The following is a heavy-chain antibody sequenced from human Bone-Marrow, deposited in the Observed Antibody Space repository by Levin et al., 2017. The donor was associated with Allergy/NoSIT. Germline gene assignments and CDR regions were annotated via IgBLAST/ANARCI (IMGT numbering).Heavy chain of an antibody. CDR3: ARESAAGGAMGRF. CDR1: GGTLSTYT. J-gene: IGHJ4*02. V-gene: IGHV1-69*08. D-gene: IGHD6-25*01. CDR2: ITPIVGNP. Sequence: KISCKASGGTLSTYTITWVRQTPGQGLEWMGRITPIVGNPDYAQKFQGRVTMTADTSSRTVYMELSSLTSEDTATYFCARESAAGGAMGRFWGQGTLVTVSS.